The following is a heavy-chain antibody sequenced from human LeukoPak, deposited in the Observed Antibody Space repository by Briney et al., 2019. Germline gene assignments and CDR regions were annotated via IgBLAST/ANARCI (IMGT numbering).Heavy chain of an antibody. CDR3: AKALETPSSWFDP. CDR2: ISWNSGSI. Sequence: GGSLRLSCAASGFTFDDYAMHWVRQAPGKCLEWVSGISWNSGSIGYADSVKGRFTISRDNAKNSLYLQMNSLRAEDTALYYCAKALETPSSWFDPWGQGTPVTVSS. V-gene: IGHV3-9*01. CDR1: GFTFDDYA. J-gene: IGHJ5*02.